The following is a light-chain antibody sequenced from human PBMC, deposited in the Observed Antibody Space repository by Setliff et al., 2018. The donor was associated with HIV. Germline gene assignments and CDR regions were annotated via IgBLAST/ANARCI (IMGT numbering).Light chain of an antibody. J-gene: IGLJ1*01. CDR2: EVT. Sequence: QSVLAQPASVSGSPGQPISISCTGTSSDIGTYKLVSWYQQHPGKAPRLMIYEVTKRPSGVSNRFSGSKSGNTASLTISGLQSEDDADYYCCSYAGSNTFVFGTGTKVTVL. V-gene: IGLV2-23*02. CDR3: CSYAGSNTFV. CDR1: SSDIGTYKL.